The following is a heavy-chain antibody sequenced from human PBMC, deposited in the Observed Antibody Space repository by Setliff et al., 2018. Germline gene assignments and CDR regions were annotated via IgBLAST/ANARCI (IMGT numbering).Heavy chain of an antibody. CDR2: IYYSGST. Sequence: NPSETLSLTCTVSGGSISSSSYYWGWIRQPPGKGLEWIGSIYYSGSTNYNPSLKSRVTISVDTSKNQFSLKLSSVTAADTAVYYCAEIGTRADDAFDIWGQGTMVTVSS. V-gene: IGHV4-39*07. CDR3: AEIGTRADDAFDI. CDR1: GGSISSSSYY. J-gene: IGHJ3*02.